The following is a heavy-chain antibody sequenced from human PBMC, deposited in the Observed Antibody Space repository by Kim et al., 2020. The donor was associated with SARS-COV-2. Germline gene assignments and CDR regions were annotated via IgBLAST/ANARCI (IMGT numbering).Heavy chain of an antibody. J-gene: IGHJ5*02. CDR3: TRHTLELSHCAWFDP. V-gene: IGHV3-73*01. CDR1: GFTFSGSA. CDR2: IRSKANSYAT. D-gene: IGHD1-7*01. Sequence: GGSLRLSCAASGFTFSGSAMHWVRQASGKGLEWVGRIRSKANSYATAYAASVKGRFTISRDDSKNTAYLQMNSLKTEDTAVYYCTRHTLELSHCAWFDPWGQGTLVTVSS.